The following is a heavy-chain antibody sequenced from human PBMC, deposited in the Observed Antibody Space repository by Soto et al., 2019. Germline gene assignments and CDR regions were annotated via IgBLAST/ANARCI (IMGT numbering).Heavy chain of an antibody. CDR2: TYYSSKWNT. V-gene: IGHV6-1*01. CDR1: GDRVSGNSGA. D-gene: IGHD2-15*01. CDR3: ARGWFSTGMSN. Sequence: SQTLSLTCAISGDRVSGNSGAWNWIRQSPSRGLEWLGRTYYSSKWNTDYAVSVKSRITINPDTSNNQISLQLHSVTPEDTAVYYCARGWFSTGMSNWGQGTLVTVSS. J-gene: IGHJ4*02.